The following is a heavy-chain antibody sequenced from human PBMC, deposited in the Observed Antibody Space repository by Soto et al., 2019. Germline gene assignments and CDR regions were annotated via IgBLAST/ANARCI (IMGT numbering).Heavy chain of an antibody. V-gene: IGHV1-2*02. CDR1: GYTFTGYY. D-gene: IGHD2-15*01. CDR2: INPNSGGT. CDR3: ARGLLEDIVVVVAATATDV. J-gene: IGHJ6*02. Sequence: GASVKVSCKASGYTFTGYYMHWVRQAPGQGLEWMGWINPNSGGTNYAQKFQGRVTMTRDTSISTAYMELSRLRSDDTAVYYCARGLLEDIVVVVAATATDVWGQGTTVTVS.